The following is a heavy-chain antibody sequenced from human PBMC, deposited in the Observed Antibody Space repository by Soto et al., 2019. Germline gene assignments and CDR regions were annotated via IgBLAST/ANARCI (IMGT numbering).Heavy chain of an antibody. J-gene: IGHJ5*02. Sequence: ALSLTCTVSGGSISSGGYYWSWILQHPVKGLEWIGYIYYSGSTYYNPSLKSRVTISVDTSKNQFSLKLSSVTAADTAVYYCARYQYYDSSGYPLPTWFDPWGQGTLVTVSS. CDR1: GGSISSGGYY. CDR2: IYYSGST. D-gene: IGHD3-22*01. V-gene: IGHV4-31*03. CDR3: ARYQYYDSSGYPLPTWFDP.